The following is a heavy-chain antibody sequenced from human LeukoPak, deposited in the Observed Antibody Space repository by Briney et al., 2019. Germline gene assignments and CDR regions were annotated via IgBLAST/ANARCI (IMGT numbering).Heavy chain of an antibody. D-gene: IGHD5-18*01. V-gene: IGHV3-21*01. CDR1: GFTFSSYR. CDR2: ITSSSGYI. Sequence: GGSLRLSCAASGFTFSSYRMNWVRQAPGKGLEWVSSITSSSGYIYYADSVKGRFTISRDNAKNSLYLQMNSLRAEDTAVYYCARVVDTAIRYYFDYWGQGTLVTVSS. CDR3: ARVVDTAIRYYFDY. J-gene: IGHJ4*02.